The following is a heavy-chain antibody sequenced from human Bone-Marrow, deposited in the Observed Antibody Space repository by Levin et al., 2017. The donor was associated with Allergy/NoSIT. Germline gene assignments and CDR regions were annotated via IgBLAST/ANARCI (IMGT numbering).Heavy chain of an antibody. CDR2: ISSSSSYT. CDR3: ARGLYNWNNGYFDY. J-gene: IGHJ4*02. D-gene: IGHD1-1*01. V-gene: IGHV3-11*03. CDR1: GFTFSDYY. Sequence: RGESLKISCAASGFTFSDYYMSWIRQAPGKGLEWVSYISSSSSYTNYADSVKGRFTISRDNAKNSLYLQMNSLRAEDTAVYYCARGLYNWNNGYFDYWGQGTLVTVSS.